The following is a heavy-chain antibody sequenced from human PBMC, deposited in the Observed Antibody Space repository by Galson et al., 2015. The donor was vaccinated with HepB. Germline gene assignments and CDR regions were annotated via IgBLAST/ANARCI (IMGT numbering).Heavy chain of an antibody. Sequence: SLRLSCAASGFTFSSYGMHWVRQAPGKGLEWVAVISYDGSNKYYADSVKGRFTISRDNSKNTLYLQMNSLRAEDTAVYYCAKDWRGGRVAATHDYWGQGTLVTVSS. D-gene: IGHD2-15*01. V-gene: IGHV3-30*18. CDR1: GFTFSSYG. CDR2: ISYDGSNK. J-gene: IGHJ4*02. CDR3: AKDWRGGRVAATHDY.